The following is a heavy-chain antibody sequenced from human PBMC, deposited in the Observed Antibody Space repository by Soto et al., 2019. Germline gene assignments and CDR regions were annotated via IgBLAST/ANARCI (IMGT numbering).Heavy chain of an antibody. V-gene: IGHV5-51*01. CDR2: INPVDSDT. CDR3: TRYIEYTTSWIPYYFDY. CDR1: GYSFTSFW. Sequence: PGESLKICCQGFGYSFTSFWIGWVRQMPGKGLEWMGIINPVDSDTRYSPSFQGQVTISVDKSITTAYLQWSSLTAADTAVYYCTRYIEYTTSWIPYYFDYLGQGTLVTVSS. D-gene: IGHD6-13*01. J-gene: IGHJ4*02.